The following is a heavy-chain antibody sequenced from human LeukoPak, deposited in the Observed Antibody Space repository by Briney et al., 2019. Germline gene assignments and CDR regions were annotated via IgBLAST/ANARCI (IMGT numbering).Heavy chain of an antibody. V-gene: IGHV3-72*01. Sequence: PGGSLSLSCAVSGFTFSDHFLDWVRQAPGKGLEWVGRSRNKAKSYTTEYAASVKGRFTISRDDSKNSLSLQMNSLKTEDTAVDYCVRVGSVAGSDYLDYWGQGTLVTVSS. CDR3: VRVGSVAGSDYLDY. J-gene: IGHJ4*02. CDR1: GFTFSDHF. D-gene: IGHD6-19*01. CDR2: SRNKAKSYTT.